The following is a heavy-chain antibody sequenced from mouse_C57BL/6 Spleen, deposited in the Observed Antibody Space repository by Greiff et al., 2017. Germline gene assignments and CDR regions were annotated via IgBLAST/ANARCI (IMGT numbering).Heavy chain of an antibody. D-gene: IGHD1-1*01. V-gene: IGHV1-52*01. CDR3: ARGPPYYPWDY. CDR1: GYTFTSYW. Sequence: VKLQQPGAELVRPGSSVKLSCTASGYTFTSYWMHWVKQRPIQGLEWIGNIDPYDSETHYNQKFKDKDTLTVDKSSSTAYMQLSSLTSEYSAVYDCARGPPYYPWDYWGQGTTLTVSS. CDR2: IDPYDSET. J-gene: IGHJ2*01.